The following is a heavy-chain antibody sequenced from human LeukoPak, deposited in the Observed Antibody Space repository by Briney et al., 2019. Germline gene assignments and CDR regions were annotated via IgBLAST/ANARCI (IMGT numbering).Heavy chain of an antibody. V-gene: IGHV4-61*02. CDR3: ARSDGYGLVGI. CDR1: GGSISSGTYY. CDR2: IYTSGNT. Sequence: SQTLSLTCTVSGGSISSGTYYWSWIRQPAGKGLEWIGRIYTSGNTNYNPSLKSRVIIIIDTPKNHFSLTLSSVTAADTAVYYCARSDGYGLVGIWGQGTMVTVSS. J-gene: IGHJ3*02. D-gene: IGHD3-10*01.